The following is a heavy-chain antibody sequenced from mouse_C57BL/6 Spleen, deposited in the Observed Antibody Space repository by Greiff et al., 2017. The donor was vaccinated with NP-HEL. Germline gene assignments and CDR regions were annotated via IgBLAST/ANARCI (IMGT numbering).Heavy chain of an antibody. CDR3: SRGGGNYVQRWFAY. Sequence: QVQLQQPGAELVMPGASVKLSCKASGYTFTSYWMHWVKQRPGQGLEWIGEIDPSDSYTHYNQKFKGKSTLTVDKSSSTAYMQLSSLTSEDSAVYYCSRGGGNYVQRWFAYWGQGTLVTVSA. V-gene: IGHV1-69*01. D-gene: IGHD2-1*01. CDR2: IDPSDSYT. CDR1: GYTFTSYW. J-gene: IGHJ3*01.